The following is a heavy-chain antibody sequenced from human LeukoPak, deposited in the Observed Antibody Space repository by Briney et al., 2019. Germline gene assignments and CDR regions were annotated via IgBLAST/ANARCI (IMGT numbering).Heavy chain of an antibody. CDR1: GGSFSGYY. CDR2: IYYSGST. D-gene: IGHD3-9*01. Sequence: PSETLSLTCAVYGGSFSGYYWSWIRQPPGKGLEWIGYIYYSGSTNYNPSLKSRVTISVDTSKDQFSLKLSSVTAADTAVYYCARVITGYGSAGAFDIWGQGTMVTVSS. V-gene: IGHV4-59*01. CDR3: ARVITGYGSAGAFDI. J-gene: IGHJ3*02.